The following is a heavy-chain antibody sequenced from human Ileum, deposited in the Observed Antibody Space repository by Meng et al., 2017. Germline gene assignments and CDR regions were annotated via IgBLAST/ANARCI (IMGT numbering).Heavy chain of an antibody. CDR2: IDHLGIA. V-gene: IGHV4-4*02. Sequence: EQLEDSGPGLVKASETLSLTCSVSGASMSVVSYWSWVRQSPGKGLEWIGQIDHLGIAYYKPSLKSRVTMSIDQSKSQSSLRLTSVSAADTAVYYCARHGGYYQDFWGQGTLVTVSS. J-gene: IGHJ4*02. D-gene: IGHD4-23*01. CDR3: ARHGGYYQDF. CDR1: GASMSVVSY.